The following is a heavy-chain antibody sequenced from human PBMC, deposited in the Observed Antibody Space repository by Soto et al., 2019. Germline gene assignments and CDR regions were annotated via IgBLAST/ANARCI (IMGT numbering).Heavy chain of an antibody. Sequence: EVQLVESGGGLVQPGRSLRLSCAASGFTFDDYAMHWVRQAPGKGLEWVSGISWNSGSIGYADSVKGRFTISRDNAGISVYLQGNSLSASATALYSGAKVDAEQLEPWYFDLWGRGTLVTVGS. CDR3: AKVDAEQLEPWYFDL. CDR1: GFTFDDYA. CDR2: ISWNSGSI. J-gene: IGHJ2*01. V-gene: IGHV3-9*01. D-gene: IGHD6-13*01.